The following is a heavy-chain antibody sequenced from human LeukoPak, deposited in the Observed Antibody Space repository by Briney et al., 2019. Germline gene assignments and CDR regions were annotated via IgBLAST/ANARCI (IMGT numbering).Heavy chain of an antibody. CDR3: AARGISWYFDL. J-gene: IGHJ2*01. CDR2: IYHSGST. Sequence: PSETLSLTCAVSGYSITSGYYWGWIRQPPGKGLEWIGSIYHSGSTYYNPSLKSRVTISVDTSKNQFSLKLTSVTAADTAVYYCAARGISWYFDLWGRGTLDTVSS. V-gene: IGHV4-38-2*01. CDR1: GYSITSGYY. D-gene: IGHD3-16*01.